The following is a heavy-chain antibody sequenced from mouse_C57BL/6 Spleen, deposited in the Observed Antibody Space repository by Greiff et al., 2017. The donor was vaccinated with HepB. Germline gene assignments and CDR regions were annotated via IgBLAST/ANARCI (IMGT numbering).Heavy chain of an antibody. CDR2: IYPGDGGT. V-gene: IGHV1-82*01. Sequence: VQLQQSGPELVKPGASVKISCKASGYAFSSSWMNWVKQRPGKGLGWIGRIYPGDGGTNYNGKFKGKATLTADKSSSTAYMQLSSLTSEDSAVYFCARRCAMDYWGQGTSVTVSS. CDR1: GYAFSSSW. J-gene: IGHJ4*01. CDR3: ARRCAMDY.